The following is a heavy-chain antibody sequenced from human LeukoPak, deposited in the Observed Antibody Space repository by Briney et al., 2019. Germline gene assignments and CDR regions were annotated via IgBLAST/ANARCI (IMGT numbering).Heavy chain of an antibody. CDR3: ARDSATVTTLDY. CDR2: INHSGST. J-gene: IGHJ4*02. D-gene: IGHD4-17*01. CDR1: GGSFSGYY. Sequence: SETLSLTCAVYGGSFSGYYWSWIRQPPGKGLEWIGEINHSGSTNYNPSLKSRVTISVDTSKNQFSLKLSSVTAADTAVYYCARDSATVTTLDYWDQGTLVTVSS. V-gene: IGHV4-34*01.